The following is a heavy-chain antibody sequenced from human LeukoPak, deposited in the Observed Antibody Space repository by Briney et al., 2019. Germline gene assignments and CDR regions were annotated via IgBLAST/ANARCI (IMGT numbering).Heavy chain of an antibody. CDR3: ARENVDTAMVNDAFDI. CDR2: IKQDGSEK. D-gene: IGHD5-18*01. V-gene: IGHV3-7*01. J-gene: IGHJ3*02. Sequence: PGGSLRLSCAASGFTFSSYWMSWVRQAPGKGLEWVANIKQDGSEKYYVDSVKGRFTISRDNAKNSLYLQMNSLRAEDTAVYYCARENVDTAMVNDAFDIWGQGTMVTVSS. CDR1: GFTFSSYW.